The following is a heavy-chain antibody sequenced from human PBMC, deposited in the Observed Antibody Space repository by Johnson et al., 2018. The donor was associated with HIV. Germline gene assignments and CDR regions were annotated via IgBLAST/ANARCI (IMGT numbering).Heavy chain of an antibody. D-gene: IGHD3-22*01. CDR2: IRYDGSNK. J-gene: IGHJ3*02. CDR1: GFTFSSYA. Sequence: QVQLVESGGGLVQPGGSLRLSCAASGFTFSSYAMHWVRQTPGKGLEWVAFIRYDGSNKYYADSVKGRFTISRDNAKNSLYLQMNSLRAEDTAVYYCARTQRVTMIVVSLGAFDIWGQGTMVTVSS. CDR3: ARTQRVTMIVVSLGAFDI. V-gene: IGHV3-30*02.